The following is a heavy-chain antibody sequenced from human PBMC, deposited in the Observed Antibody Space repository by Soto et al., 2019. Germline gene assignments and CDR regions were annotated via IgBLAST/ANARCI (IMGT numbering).Heavy chain of an antibody. CDR1: GGSISDNW. CDR2: IYHTRTT. V-gene: IGHV4-4*02. D-gene: IGHD3-3*01. CDR3: ARHIAWPRTRGSDY. J-gene: IGHJ4*02. Sequence: QVQLQESGPGLVKPSGTLALTCAVSGGSISDNWWSWVRQPPGKGLEWIGEIYHTRTTHYNPSLWSRVTISIDQSRNQFSLKSSPVTAADTDAYYCARHIAWPRTRGSDYWGQGTRVTVSS.